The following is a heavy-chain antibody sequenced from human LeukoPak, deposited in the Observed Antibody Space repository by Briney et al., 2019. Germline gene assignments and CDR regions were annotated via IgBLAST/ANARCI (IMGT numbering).Heavy chain of an antibody. V-gene: IGHV4-59*01. CDR2: IYYSGST. J-gene: IGHJ3*02. Sequence: SETLSLTXTVSGGSISSYYWSWIRQPPGKGLEWIGYIYYSGSTNYNPSLKSRVTISVDTSKNQFSLKLSSVTAADTAVYYCARGTGWYGRPDAFDIWGQGTMVTASS. CDR1: GGSISSYY. D-gene: IGHD2-15*01. CDR3: ARGTGWYGRPDAFDI.